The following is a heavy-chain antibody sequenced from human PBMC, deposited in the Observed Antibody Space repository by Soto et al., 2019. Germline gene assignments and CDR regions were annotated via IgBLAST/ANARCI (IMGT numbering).Heavy chain of an antibody. V-gene: IGHV3-15*01. J-gene: IGHJ3*02. CDR2: IKSKTDGGTT. CDR3: TTETRKYNWNDVVSFHI. Sequence: GGSLRLSCAASGFTFSKAWMSWVRQAPGKGLEWVGRIKSKTDGGTTEYAAPVEGRFTISRDDSKNTLYLQTNSLKTEDTAVYYCTTETRKYNWNDVVSFHIWGQGTMVTVSS. D-gene: IGHD1-1*01. CDR1: GFTFSKAW.